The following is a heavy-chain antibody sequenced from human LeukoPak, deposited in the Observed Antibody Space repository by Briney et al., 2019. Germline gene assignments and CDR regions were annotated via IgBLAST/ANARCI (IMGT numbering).Heavy chain of an antibody. V-gene: IGHV3-23*01. CDR3: ASPILYDYVGRLDS. D-gene: IGHD5/OR15-5a*01. J-gene: IGHJ4*02. Sequence: GGSLRLSGDAEGSSFNFYAISWVRQAPGKGLEGVSGIRASGSGDSTYHADSVKGRFTISRDNSGYTVHLQMNNLRAEHTAVYYCASPILYDYVGRLDSWGQGTLVTVSS. CDR1: GSSFNFYA. CDR2: IRASGSGDST.